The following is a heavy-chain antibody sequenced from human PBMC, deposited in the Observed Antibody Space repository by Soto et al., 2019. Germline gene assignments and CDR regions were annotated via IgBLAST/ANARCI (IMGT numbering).Heavy chain of an antibody. V-gene: IGHV1-8*01. D-gene: IGHD3-10*01. J-gene: IGHJ4*02. Sequence: GASLKLSCKASGNTFTSYDINWVRQATGHGPEWMGWINPNSGNIGYAQKFQGRVTMTRDTAIRTAYMEVSRLRSDDTAVYYCARGRASGSYYLLDYWGQGTLVTVSS. CDR3: ARGRASGSYYLLDY. CDR2: INPNSGNI. CDR1: GNTFTSYD.